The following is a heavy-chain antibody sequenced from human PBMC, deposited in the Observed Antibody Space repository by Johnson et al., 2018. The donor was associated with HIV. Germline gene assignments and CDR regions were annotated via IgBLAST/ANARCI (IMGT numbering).Heavy chain of an antibody. Sequence: VQLVESGGGLVQPGGSLRLSCAASGITVATNYMSWVRQAPGKGLEWVSVIFSVGDVYYADSVKGRFTISRDNSKNTLYLQMNSLRAEDTAVYYRAKGLLGQWLVQDAFDIWGQGTMVTVSS. D-gene: IGHD6-19*01. V-gene: IGHV3-66*02. CDR1: GITVATNY. CDR2: IFSVGDV. CDR3: AKGLLGQWLVQDAFDI. J-gene: IGHJ3*02.